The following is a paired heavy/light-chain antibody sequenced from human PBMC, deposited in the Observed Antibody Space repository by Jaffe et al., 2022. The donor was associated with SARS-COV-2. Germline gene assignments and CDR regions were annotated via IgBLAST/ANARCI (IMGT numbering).Light chain of an antibody. CDR1: SLRKYY. V-gene: IGLV3-19*01. CDR2: DTD. CDR3: NSRVSNYVV. J-gene: IGLJ2*01. Sequence: SSELTQDPAVSVALGQTVRITCQGDSLRKYYASWFQQKPGQAPVFVIYDTDNRPSGIPDRFSGSRSGNTASLTITGAQAEDEADYYCNSRVSNYVVFGGGTKLTVL.
Heavy chain of an antibody. CDR3: ARHPNIVARWHALDV. Sequence: QLQESGPGLVKSSETLSLSCTVSGASTGSSDYYWGWIRQSPGKGLEWIGSIYYTGYTYYNPSLKSRVTISADTSENHFSLKLTSVTAADTAVYYCARHPNIVARWHALDVWGRGTMVTVAS. V-gene: IGHV4-39*01. CDR1: GASTGSSDYY. J-gene: IGHJ3*01. CDR2: IYYTGYT. D-gene: IGHD5-12*01.